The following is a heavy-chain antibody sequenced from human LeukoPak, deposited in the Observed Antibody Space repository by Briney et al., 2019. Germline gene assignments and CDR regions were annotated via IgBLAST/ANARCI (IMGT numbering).Heavy chain of an antibody. CDR1: GYTFTDYY. V-gene: IGHV1-2*02. CDR2: INPNSGGT. Sequence: ASVKVSCKASGYTFTDYYMHWVRQAPGHGLEWMGWINPNSGGTNYAQRFQGRVTMTRDTSITTAYMELSRLRSDDTAVYYCASLASGAPFDYWGQGTLVTVSS. CDR3: ASLASGAPFDY. D-gene: IGHD7-27*01. J-gene: IGHJ4*02.